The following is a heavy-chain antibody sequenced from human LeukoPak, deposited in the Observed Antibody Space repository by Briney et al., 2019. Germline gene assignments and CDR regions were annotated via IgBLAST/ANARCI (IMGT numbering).Heavy chain of an antibody. V-gene: IGHV3-7*05. CDR3: ARDGSFTMDTGYYYGMDV. CDR1: GFTFSSYW. D-gene: IGHD3-10*01. Sequence: GGSLRLSCAASGFTFSSYWMSWVRQAPGKGLEWVANIRQDGSEKHYVDSVKGRFTISRDNAKNSLYLQMNSLRAEDTAVYYCARDGSFTMDTGYYYGMDVWGQGTTVTVSS. CDR2: IRQDGSEK. J-gene: IGHJ6*02.